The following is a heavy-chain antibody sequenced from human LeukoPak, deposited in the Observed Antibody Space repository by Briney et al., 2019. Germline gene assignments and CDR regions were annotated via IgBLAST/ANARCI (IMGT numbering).Heavy chain of an antibody. D-gene: IGHD5-18*01. V-gene: IGHV1-18*01. CDR3: ARHSPKNPSQLWFPFGAFDI. CDR2: ISAYNGIT. J-gene: IGHJ3*02. Sequence: GASVKVSCKASGYTFTSHGISWVRQAPGQGLEWMGWISAYNGITDYARKLQGRVTMTTDTSTSTAYMELRSLSSDDTAVYYCARHSPKNPSQLWFPFGAFDIWGQGTMVTVSS. CDR1: GYTFTSHG.